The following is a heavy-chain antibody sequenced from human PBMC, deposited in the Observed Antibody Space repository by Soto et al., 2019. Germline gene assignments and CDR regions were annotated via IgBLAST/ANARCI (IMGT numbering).Heavy chain of an antibody. CDR2: IYYSGST. Sequence: ETLSLTCTVSGGSISSYYWSWIRQPPGKGLEWIGYIYYSGSTNYNPSLKSRVTISVDTSKNQFSLKLSSVTAADTAVYYCARDVGYSSSWYVGWFDPWGQGTLVTVSS. CDR3: ARDVGYSSSWYVGWFDP. CDR1: GGSISSYY. J-gene: IGHJ5*02. D-gene: IGHD6-13*01. V-gene: IGHV4-59*01.